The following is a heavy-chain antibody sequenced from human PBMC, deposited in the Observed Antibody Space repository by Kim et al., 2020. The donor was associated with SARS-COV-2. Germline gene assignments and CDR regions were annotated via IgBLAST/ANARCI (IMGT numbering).Heavy chain of an antibody. Sequence: YNPSLKSRVTISVDTSKTQFSLKLSSVTAADTAVYFCAREAIWSHCDSWGQGTLVTVSS. J-gene: IGHJ4*02. CDR3: AREAIWSHCDS. V-gene: IGHV4-59*01. D-gene: IGHD3-10*01.